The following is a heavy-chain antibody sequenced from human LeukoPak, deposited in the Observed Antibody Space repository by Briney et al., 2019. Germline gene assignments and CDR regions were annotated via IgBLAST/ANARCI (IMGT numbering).Heavy chain of an antibody. D-gene: IGHD5-12*01. J-gene: IGHJ5*02. CDR2: INANSGGT. V-gene: IGHV1-2*02. Sequence: ASVKVSCKASGYTFTSYGISWVRQAPGQGLEWMGWINANSGGTNYAQKFQGRVTMTRDTSISTAYMDLSRLRSDDTAVYYCARGAYRGPFDPWGQGTLVTVSS. CDR3: ARGAYRGPFDP. CDR1: GYTFTSYG.